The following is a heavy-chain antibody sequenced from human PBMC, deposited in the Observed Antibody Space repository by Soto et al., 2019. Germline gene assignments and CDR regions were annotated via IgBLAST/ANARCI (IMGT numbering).Heavy chain of an antibody. D-gene: IGHD3-9*01. CDR3: AKELRYFDWLGGAFDI. CDR2: ISAYNGNS. J-gene: IGHJ3*02. V-gene: IGHV1-18*01. Sequence: ASVKVSCKASGYTFTNYGISWVRQAPGQGLEWMGWISAYNGNSNYAQKLQGRVTMTTDTSTSTAYMELRSLRSDDTAVYYCAKELRYFDWLGGAFDIWGQGTMVTVSS. CDR1: GYTFTNYG.